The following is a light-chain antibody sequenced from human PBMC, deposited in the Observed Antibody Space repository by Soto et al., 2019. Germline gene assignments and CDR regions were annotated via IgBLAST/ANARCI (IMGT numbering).Light chain of an antibody. V-gene: IGKV1-39*01. Sequence: DIQMTQSPSSLSASVGDRVSITCRASQSISRHLNWYHQKLGKAPKLLIYAASSLQSGVPSRFSGSGSGTDFTLTISSLQPEDFATYYCQQSYSTPRTFGQGTKVEIK. J-gene: IGKJ2*01. CDR2: AAS. CDR3: QQSYSTPRT. CDR1: QSISRH.